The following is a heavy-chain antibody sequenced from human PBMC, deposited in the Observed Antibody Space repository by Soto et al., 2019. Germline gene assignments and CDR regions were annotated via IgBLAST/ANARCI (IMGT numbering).Heavy chain of an antibody. CDR3: ARSQGGSSSLDIYYYYYYGMDV. D-gene: IGHD2-15*01. V-gene: IGHV1-69*01. Sequence: QVQLVQSGAEVKKPGSSVKVSCKAPGGTFSSYAISWVRQAPGQGLEWMGGIIPIFGTAKYAQTFQGRVTITADESPSTGYMELSSLRSEDTAVYYCARSQGGSSSLDIYYYYYYGMDVWGQGTTVTVSS. CDR2: IIPIFGTA. J-gene: IGHJ6*02. CDR1: GGTFSSYA.